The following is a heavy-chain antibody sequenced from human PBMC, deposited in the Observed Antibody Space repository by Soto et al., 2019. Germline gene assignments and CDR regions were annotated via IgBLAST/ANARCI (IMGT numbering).Heavy chain of an antibody. Sequence: QVQLVQSGAEVKKPGSSVKVSRKASGGTFSSYAISWVRQAPGQGLEWMGGIIPIFGTANYAQKFQGRVTITADESTSTAYMELSSLRSEDTAVYYCASERSYSYGYNYFDYWGQGTLVTVSS. J-gene: IGHJ4*02. D-gene: IGHD5-18*01. CDR1: GGTFSSYA. CDR3: ASERSYSYGYNYFDY. V-gene: IGHV1-69*01. CDR2: IIPIFGTA.